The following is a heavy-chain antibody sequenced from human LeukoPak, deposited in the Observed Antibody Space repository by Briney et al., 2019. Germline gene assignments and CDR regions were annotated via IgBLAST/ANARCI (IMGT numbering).Heavy chain of an antibody. J-gene: IGHJ3*01. V-gene: IGHV3-23*01. CDR2: ISGPGTST. Sequence: PGGSLRLSCAASGFTFSNYAVSWVRQAPGKGLDWVSVISGPGTSTSYGNSVKGRFTISRDNSKNTVFLRMNSLRAEDTAVYYCARGGWVSSDAFDVWGQGTMVTVSS. CDR3: ARGGWVSSDAFDV. CDR1: GFTFSNYA. D-gene: IGHD5/OR15-5a*01.